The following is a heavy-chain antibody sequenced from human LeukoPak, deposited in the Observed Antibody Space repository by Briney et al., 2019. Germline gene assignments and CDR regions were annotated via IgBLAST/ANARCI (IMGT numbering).Heavy chain of an antibody. Sequence: ASVKVSCKASGYTFTSYGISWVRQAPGQGLEWMGWTSAYNGNTNYAQKLQGRVTMTTDTSTSTAYMELRSLRSDDTAVYYCASSPLIYDSSGYYSHWGQGTLVTVSS. V-gene: IGHV1-18*01. J-gene: IGHJ4*02. CDR2: TSAYNGNT. CDR3: ASSPLIYDSSGYYSH. CDR1: GYTFTSYG. D-gene: IGHD3-22*01.